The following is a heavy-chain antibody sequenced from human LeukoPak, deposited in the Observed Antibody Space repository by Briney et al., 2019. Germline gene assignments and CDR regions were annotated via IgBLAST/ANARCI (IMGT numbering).Heavy chain of an antibody. Sequence: GGSLRLSCAASGFTFSSYGMHWVRQAPGKGLEWVAVIWYDGSNKYYADSVKGRFTISRDNSKNTLYLQMNSLRAEDTAVYYCARAKIQFSSGWSDYFDYWGQGTLVTVSS. CDR1: GFTFSSYG. CDR2: IWYDGSNK. CDR3: ARAKIQFSSGWSDYFDY. D-gene: IGHD6-13*01. V-gene: IGHV3-33*01. J-gene: IGHJ4*02.